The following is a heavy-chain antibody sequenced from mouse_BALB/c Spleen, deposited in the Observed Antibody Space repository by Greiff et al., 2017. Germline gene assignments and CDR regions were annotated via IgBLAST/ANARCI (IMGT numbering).Heavy chain of an antibody. CDR2: IYPGDGDT. CDR3: ARKGYYGSSPYYYAMDY. Sequence: QVQLKESGAELAKPGASVKMSCKASGYTFTSYWMKWVKQRPGQGLEWIGAIYPGDGDTRYTQKFKGKATLTADKSSSTAYMQLSSLASEDSAVYYCARKGYYGSSPYYYAMDYWGQGTSVTVSS. CDR1: GYTFTSYW. D-gene: IGHD1-1*01. V-gene: IGHV1-87*01. J-gene: IGHJ4*01.